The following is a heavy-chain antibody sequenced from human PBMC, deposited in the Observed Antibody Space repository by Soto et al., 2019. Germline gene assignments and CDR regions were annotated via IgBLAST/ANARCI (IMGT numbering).Heavy chain of an antibody. V-gene: IGHV4-59*01. J-gene: IGHJ4*02. Sequence: SETLSLTCTVSGGSISSYYWSWIRQPPGKGLEWIGYIYYSGSTNYNPSLKSRVTISVDTSKNQFSLKLSSVTAADTAVYYCARKGVCSGCLAYWGQGTLVTVSS. CDR1: GGSISSYY. CDR2: IYYSGST. D-gene: IGHD6-19*01. CDR3: ARKGVCSGCLAY.